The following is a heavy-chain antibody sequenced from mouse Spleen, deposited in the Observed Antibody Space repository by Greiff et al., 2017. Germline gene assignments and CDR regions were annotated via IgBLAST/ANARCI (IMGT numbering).Heavy chain of an antibody. D-gene: IGHD1-2*01. CDR2: IHPRDGTT. CDR1: GYTFTDHT. CDR3: SRSFISSEFDY. V-gene: IGHV1-78*01. J-gene: IGHJ2*01. Sequence: VQLQQSDAELVIPGASVKISCKVSGYTFTDHTIHWMRQRPEQGLEWIGYIHPRDGTTKYNEKFMGKATLTADKSSSTAYMQLNRLTSEDSTVYFCSRSFISSEFDYWGKGTTLTVSS.